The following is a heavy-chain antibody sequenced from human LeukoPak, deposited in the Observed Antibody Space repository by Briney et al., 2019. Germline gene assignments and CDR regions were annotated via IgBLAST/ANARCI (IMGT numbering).Heavy chain of an antibody. D-gene: IGHD2-2*01. CDR2: ISASGGST. Sequence: GGSLRLSCAASGFTFTTCAISWVRQAPGKGLEWVSAISASGGSTYYADSVKGRFTISRDNSKSTLYLQMNSLRDDDTSVYFCARDASALYWGRGTLVTVSS. CDR1: GFTFTTCA. J-gene: IGHJ4*02. CDR3: ARDASALY. V-gene: IGHV3-23*01.